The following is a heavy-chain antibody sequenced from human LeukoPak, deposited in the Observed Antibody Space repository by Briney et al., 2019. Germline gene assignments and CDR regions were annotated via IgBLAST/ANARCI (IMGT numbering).Heavy chain of an antibody. J-gene: IGHJ4*02. CDR2: ISSSSSTI. CDR1: GFSFSIHG. Sequence: GGSLRLSCAASGFSFSIHGMGWVRRAPGKGLEWVSYISSSSSTIYYADSVKGRFTISRDNAKNSLYLQMNSLRAEDTAVYYCARDGGHKDIVVVPAAMRTPNGFDYWGQGTLVTVSS. D-gene: IGHD2-2*01. CDR3: ARDGGHKDIVVVPAAMRTPNGFDY. V-gene: IGHV3-48*01.